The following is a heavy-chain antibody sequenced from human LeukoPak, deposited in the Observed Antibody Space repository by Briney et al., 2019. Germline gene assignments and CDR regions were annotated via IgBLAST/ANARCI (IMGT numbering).Heavy chain of an antibody. V-gene: IGHV3-7*03. CDR2: IRQDGGEI. J-gene: IGHJ6*04. CDR3: ARDEGVTGYYGMDV. CDR1: RFTFSSYW. Sequence: GGSLRLPCAASRFTFSSYWMSWVRQAPGKGLEWVANIRQDGGEIYYVDSVKGRFTISRDNAKNSLYLQMNSLRAEDTAVYYCARDEGVTGYYGMDVWGKGTTVTVSP. D-gene: IGHD2-21*02.